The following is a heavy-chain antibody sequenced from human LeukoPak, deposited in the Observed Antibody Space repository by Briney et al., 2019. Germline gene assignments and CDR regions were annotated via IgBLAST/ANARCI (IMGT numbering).Heavy chain of an antibody. V-gene: IGHV3-21*01. J-gene: IGHJ6*02. D-gene: IGHD4-17*01. CDR2: ISSSSSYI. CDR3: ARDSYDYGDYEYYYYGMDV. Sequence: GGSLRLSCAASGFTFSSYAMSWVRQAPGKGLEWVSSISSSSSYIYYADSVKGRFTISRDNAKNSLYLQMNSLRAEDTAVYYCARDSYDYGDYEYYYYGMDVWGQGTTVTVSS. CDR1: GFTFSSYA.